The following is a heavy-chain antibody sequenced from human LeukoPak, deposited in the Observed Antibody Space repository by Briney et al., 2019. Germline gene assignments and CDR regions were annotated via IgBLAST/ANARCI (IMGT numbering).Heavy chain of an antibody. Sequence: AGGSLRLSCAASGFTFSSYSMNWVRQAPGKGLEWVSYISSSGSTIYYADSVKGRFTISRDNAKNSLYLQMNSLRAEDTAVYYCARMYGGAFDIWGQGTMVTVSS. CDR3: ARMYGGAFDI. J-gene: IGHJ3*02. D-gene: IGHD3-10*02. CDR1: GFTFSSYS. CDR2: ISSSGSTI. V-gene: IGHV3-48*04.